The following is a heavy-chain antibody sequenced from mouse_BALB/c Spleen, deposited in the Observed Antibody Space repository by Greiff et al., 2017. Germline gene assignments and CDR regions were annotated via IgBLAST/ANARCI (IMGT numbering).Heavy chain of an antibody. CDR1: GFSLSRYS. D-gene: IGHD3-2*01. CDR3: ARNKGDSSGYGTY. V-gene: IGHV2-6-4*01. CDR2: IWGGGST. J-gene: IGHJ3*01. Sequence: VQVVESGPGLVAPSQSLSITCTVSGFSLSRYSVHWVRQPPGKGLEWLGMIWGGGSTDYNSALKSRLSISKDNSKSQVFLKMNSLQTDDTAMYYCARNKGDSSGYGTYWGQGTLVTVSA.